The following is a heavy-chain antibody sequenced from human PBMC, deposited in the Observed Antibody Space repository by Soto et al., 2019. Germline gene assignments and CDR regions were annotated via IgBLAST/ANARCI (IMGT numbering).Heavy chain of an antibody. CDR1: VFTFSSYS. CDR2: ISSSSIYI. CDR3: ARDGRTATTYGIDV. D-gene: IGHD1-26*01. J-gene: IGHJ6*02. V-gene: IGHV3-21*01. Sequence: VGSLRLSCASSVFTFSSYSMNCVRQAPGKWLEWVSSISSSSIYIYYTDSVKGRFTISRDNAKNSLYLQMNSLRAEDTAVYYCARDGRTATTYGIDVWGQGTTVTVSS.